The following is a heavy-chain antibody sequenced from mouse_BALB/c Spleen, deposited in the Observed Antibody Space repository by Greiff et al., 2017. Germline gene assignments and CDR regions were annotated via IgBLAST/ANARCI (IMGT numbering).Heavy chain of an antibody. CDR3: ARGDYGSFYAMDY. Sequence: EVKLMESGPGLVKPSQSLSLTCTVTGYSITSDYAWNWIRQFPGNKLEWMGYISYSGSTSYNPSLKSRISITRDTSKNQFFLQLNSVTTEDTATYYCARGDYGSFYAMDYWGQGTSVTVSS. D-gene: IGHD1-1*01. CDR1: GYSITSDYA. CDR2: ISYSGST. J-gene: IGHJ4*01. V-gene: IGHV3-2*02.